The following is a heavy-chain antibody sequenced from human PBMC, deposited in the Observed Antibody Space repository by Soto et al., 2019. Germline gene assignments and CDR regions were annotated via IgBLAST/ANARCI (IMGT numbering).Heavy chain of an antibody. D-gene: IGHD3-22*01. Sequence: PSETLSLTCTASGGSITSYYWSWIRQPPGKGLEWIGYIYYSGSTTYNPSLKSRVTISVDTSKNQFSLELSSVTAADTAVYYCAGSDYYDSSGYYYRLDYWGQGTLVTISS. CDR1: GGSITSYY. CDR2: IYYSGST. J-gene: IGHJ4*02. CDR3: AGSDYYDSSGYYYRLDY. V-gene: IGHV4-59*08.